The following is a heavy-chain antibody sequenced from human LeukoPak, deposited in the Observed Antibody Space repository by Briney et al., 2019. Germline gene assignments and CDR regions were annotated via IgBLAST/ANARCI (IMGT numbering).Heavy chain of an antibody. D-gene: IGHD3/OR15-3a*01. CDR2: ISTSGITR. Sequence: SGGSLRLSCVASGFTFSTYTMNWVRQAPGKGLEWVSYISTSGITRYYADSVMGRFTISRDNAKNSLYLQMNSLRAEDTAVYYCARDLGRTFDYWGQGTLVTVSS. V-gene: IGHV3-48*01. J-gene: IGHJ4*02. CDR1: GFTFSTYT. CDR3: ARDLGRTFDY.